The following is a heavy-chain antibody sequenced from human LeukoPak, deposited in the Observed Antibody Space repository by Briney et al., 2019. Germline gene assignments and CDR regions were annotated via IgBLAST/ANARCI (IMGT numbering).Heavy chain of an antibody. D-gene: IGHD2-2*01. CDR2: ISGSGGST. V-gene: IGHV3-23*01. Sequence: PGGSLRLSCAASGFTFSSYAMSWVRQAPGKGLEWVSAISGSGGSTYYADSVKGRFTISRGNSKNTLYLQMNSLRAEDTAVYYCAKDIVVVPAAMGGNAFDIWGQVTMVTVSS. CDR3: AKDIVVVPAAMGGNAFDI. J-gene: IGHJ3*02. CDR1: GFTFSSYA.